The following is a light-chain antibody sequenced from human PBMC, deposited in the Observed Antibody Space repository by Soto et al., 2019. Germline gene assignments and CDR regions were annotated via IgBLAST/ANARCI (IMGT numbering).Light chain of an antibody. CDR2: GAS. Sequence: EIVCTQSPGTLSLSPGERATLSFSSSQSVSSSYLAWYQQKPGQAPRLLIYGASSRATGIPDRFSGSGSGTDFTLTISRLEPEDFAVYYCQQYGSSPTWTFGQGTKVDIK. CDR3: QQYGSSPTWT. CDR1: QSVSSSY. J-gene: IGKJ1*01. V-gene: IGKV3-20*01.